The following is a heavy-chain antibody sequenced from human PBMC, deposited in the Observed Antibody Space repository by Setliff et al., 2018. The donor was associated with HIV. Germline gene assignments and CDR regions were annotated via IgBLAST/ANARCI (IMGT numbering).Heavy chain of an antibody. V-gene: IGHV4-39*02. CDR3: ARDRYSGSSTDY. CDR2: FSYSGTT. Sequence: PSETLSLTCTVSGGSIRRSSYYWGWIRQPPGKGLEWIGSFSYSGTTYYNPPLNSRVTISVDTSKNQFSLKLSSVTAADTAVYYCARDRYSGSSTDYWGQGTLVTVSS. J-gene: IGHJ4*02. CDR1: GGSIRRSSYY. D-gene: IGHD1-26*01.